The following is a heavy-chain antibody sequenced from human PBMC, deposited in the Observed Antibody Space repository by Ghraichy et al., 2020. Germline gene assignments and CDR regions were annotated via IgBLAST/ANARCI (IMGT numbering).Heavy chain of an antibody. D-gene: IGHD6-13*01. Sequence: GSLRLSCTVSGGSISSSSYYWGWIRQPPGKGLEWIGSMYYSGSTYYNPSLKSRVTISVDTSKSLFSLKLHPVTAADTAVYFCARQVLAAAGQEYDYWGQGTLVTVSS. CDR3: ARQVLAAAGQEYDY. CDR1: GGSISSSSYY. J-gene: IGHJ4*02. CDR2: MYYSGST. V-gene: IGHV4-39*01.